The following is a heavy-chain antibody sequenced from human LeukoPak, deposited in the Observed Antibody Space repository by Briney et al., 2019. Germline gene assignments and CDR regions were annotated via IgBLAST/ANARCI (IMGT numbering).Heavy chain of an antibody. CDR3: ARRDDWFNFDY. CDR2: ISSNSNYT. CDR1: GFTFSDYY. D-gene: IGHD3-9*01. J-gene: IGHJ4*02. Sequence: PGGSLRLSCAASGFTFSDYYMTWIRQAPGKGPEWISYISSNSNYTNYADSVKGRFTISRDNAKNSLFLQMNSLRAEDTAVYYCARRDDWFNFDYWGQGTLVTVSS. V-gene: IGHV3-11*06.